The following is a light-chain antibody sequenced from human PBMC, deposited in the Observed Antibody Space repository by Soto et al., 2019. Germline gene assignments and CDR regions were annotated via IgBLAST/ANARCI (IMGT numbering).Light chain of an antibody. V-gene: IGLV3-21*02. CDR2: DDS. CDR3: HVWDSSSDHYV. CDR1: NIGGKS. Sequence: SYELTQPPSVSVAPGQTARITCGGNNIGGKSVHWYQQKPGQAPVLVVYDDSDRPSGIPDRFSGSNPGDTATLTIRRVEAGDEADYYCHVWDSSSDHYVFGTGTKV. J-gene: IGLJ1*01.